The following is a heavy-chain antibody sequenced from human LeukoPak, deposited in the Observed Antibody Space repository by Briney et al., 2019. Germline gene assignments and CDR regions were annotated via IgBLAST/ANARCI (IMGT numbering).Heavy chain of an antibody. CDR1: EFTFSSYW. V-gene: IGHV3-7*01. CDR2: IKQDGSER. Sequence: GGSLTLSCAAYEFTFSSYWMSWVRQAPGKGLEWVANIKQDGSERYYVDSVKGRFTICRDNAKNSLYLQMNSLRAEDTAVYYCARDLGPGQYYYYYIDVWGKGTTVTVSS. J-gene: IGHJ6*03. CDR3: ARDLGPGQYYYYYIDV.